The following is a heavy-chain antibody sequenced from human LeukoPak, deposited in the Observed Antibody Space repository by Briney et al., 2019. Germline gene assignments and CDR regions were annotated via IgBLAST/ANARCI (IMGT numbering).Heavy chain of an antibody. CDR3: AKNYGSGWYWSEGY. J-gene: IGHJ4*02. CDR2: ISGSGGST. V-gene: IGHV3-23*01. Sequence: GGSLRLSCAASGFTFSSYAMSWVRQAPGKGLEWVSAISGSGGSTYYADSVKGRFTISRNNSKNTLYLQMNSLRAEDTAVYYCAKNYGSGWYWSEGYWGQGTLVTVSS. CDR1: GFTFSSYA. D-gene: IGHD6-13*01.